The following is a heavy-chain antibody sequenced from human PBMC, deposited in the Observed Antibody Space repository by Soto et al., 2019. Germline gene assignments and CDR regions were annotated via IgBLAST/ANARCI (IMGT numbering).Heavy chain of an antibody. CDR2: ISYDGSNK. CDR1: GFTFSSYG. CDR3: AKGGGGSYNWFDP. Sequence: QVQLVESGGGVVQPGRSLRLSCAASGFTFSSYGMHWVRQAPGKGLEWVAVISYDGSNKYYADSVKGRFTISRDNSKNTLYLQMNSLRVGDTAVYYWAKGGGGSYNWFDPWGQGTLVTVSS. J-gene: IGHJ5*02. D-gene: IGHD1-26*01. V-gene: IGHV3-30*18.